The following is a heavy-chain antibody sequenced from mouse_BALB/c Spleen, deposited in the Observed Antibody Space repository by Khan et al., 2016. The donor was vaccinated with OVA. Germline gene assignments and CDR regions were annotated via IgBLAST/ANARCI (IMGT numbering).Heavy chain of an antibody. CDR2: IDPENGET. Sequence: VQLQQSGAELVRPGALVKLSCKASGFNIKDYYLHWVKQRPEQGLEWIGWIDPENGETVYDPKFQDKASITADTSSNTAYLQFSSLTSEDTAVYYCARSVYFAWFAYLGQGTLVTVSA. J-gene: IGHJ3*01. V-gene: IGHV14-1*02. CDR1: GFNIKDYY. CDR3: ARSVYFAWFAY.